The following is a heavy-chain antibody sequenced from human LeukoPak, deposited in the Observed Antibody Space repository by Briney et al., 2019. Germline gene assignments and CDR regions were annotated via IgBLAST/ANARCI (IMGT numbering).Heavy chain of an antibody. CDR1: GGSISSYY. CDR2: IYYSGST. CDR3: ARLGEMTIATRYDY. J-gene: IGHJ4*02. V-gene: IGHV4-59*08. Sequence: SETLSLTCTVSGGSISSYYWSWIRQPPGKGLEWIGYIYYSGSTNYNPSLKSRVTISVDTSKNQFSLKLSSVTAADTAVYYCARLGEMTIATRYDYWGEGTLVTVSS. D-gene: IGHD6-6*01.